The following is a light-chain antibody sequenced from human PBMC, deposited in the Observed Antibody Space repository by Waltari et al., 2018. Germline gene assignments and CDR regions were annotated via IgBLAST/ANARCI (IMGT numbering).Light chain of an antibody. J-gene: IGKJ4*01. Sequence: EIVMTQSPATLSVSVGERATLSCRASQCVGSNLAWYQLKPGQAPRLLLSGASTRAIGIPARFSGSGSGTEFTLTISSLQSEDFAVYYCQQYNDWPPTFGGGTKVEIK. CDR3: QQYNDWPPT. V-gene: IGKV3-15*01. CDR2: GAS. CDR1: QCVGSN.